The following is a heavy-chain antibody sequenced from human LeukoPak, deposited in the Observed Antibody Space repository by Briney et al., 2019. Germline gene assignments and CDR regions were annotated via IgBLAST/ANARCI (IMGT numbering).Heavy chain of an antibody. V-gene: IGHV4-59*01. D-gene: IGHD1-14*01. Sequence: PSETLSLTCTVSGGSISSYYWNWIRQPPGKGLEWIGYIYYSGSTNYNPPLKSRVTISVDTSKNQFSLKLSSVTAADTAVYYCARDRNLYYFDYWGQGTLVTVSS. CDR2: IYYSGST. CDR1: GGSISSYY. CDR3: ARDRNLYYFDY. J-gene: IGHJ4*02.